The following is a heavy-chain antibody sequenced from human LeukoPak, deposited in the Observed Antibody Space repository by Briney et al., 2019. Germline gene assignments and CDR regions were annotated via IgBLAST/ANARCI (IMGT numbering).Heavy chain of an antibody. CDR2: IYYSGST. Sequence: PAETLSLTCTVSGDSISNYYWSWIRQPPGKGLEWIGYIYYSGSTSYNPSLKSRVTISVDTSKNQFSLKLSSVTAADTALYYCARGYGSGSHYFDYWGQGSLVTVSS. V-gene: IGHV4-59*01. D-gene: IGHD3-10*01. CDR1: GDSISNYY. J-gene: IGHJ4*02. CDR3: ARGYGSGSHYFDY.